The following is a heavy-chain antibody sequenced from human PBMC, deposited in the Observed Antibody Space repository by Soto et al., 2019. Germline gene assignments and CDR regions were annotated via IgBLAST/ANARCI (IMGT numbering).Heavy chain of an antibody. CDR3: TTDREGIVLILGPGYYYYMDV. D-gene: IGHD2-8*01. V-gene: IGHV3-15*01. Sequence: GGSLRLSCAASGFTFSNAWMSWVRQAPGKGLEWVGRIKSKTDGGTTDYAAPVKGRFTISRDDSKNTLYLQMNSLKTEDTAVYYCTTDREGIVLILGPGYYYYMDVWGKGTTVTVSS. CDR2: IKSKTDGGTT. CDR1: GFTFSNAW. J-gene: IGHJ6*03.